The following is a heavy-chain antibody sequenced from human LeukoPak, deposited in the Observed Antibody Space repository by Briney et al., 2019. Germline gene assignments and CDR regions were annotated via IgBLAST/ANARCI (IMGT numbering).Heavy chain of an antibody. D-gene: IGHD3-22*01. V-gene: IGHV3-23*01. Sequence: GGTLRLSCAASGFTFSSYGMSWVRQAPGKGLEWVSAISGSGGSTYYADSVKGRFTISRDNAKNSLYLQMNSLRAEDTAVYYCARDRRYYYDSSGYSFDYWGQGTLVTVSS. J-gene: IGHJ4*02. CDR2: ISGSGGST. CDR1: GFTFSSYG. CDR3: ARDRRYYYDSSGYSFDY.